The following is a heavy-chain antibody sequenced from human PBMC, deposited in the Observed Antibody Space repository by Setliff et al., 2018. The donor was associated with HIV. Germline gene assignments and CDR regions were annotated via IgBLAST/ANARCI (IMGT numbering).Heavy chain of an antibody. V-gene: IGHV1-69*05. D-gene: IGHD1-26*01. CDR1: GDTFSTYV. CDR2: VTPILHTT. Sequence: GASVKVSCKSSGDTFSTYVFTWVRQAPGQGLEWMGGVTPILHTTNYAQKFQGRVTITTDESTRTSYMELSSLRSEDTAVYYCARDRSYYPNYFDYWGQGTLVTVSS. CDR3: ARDRSYYPNYFDY. J-gene: IGHJ4*02.